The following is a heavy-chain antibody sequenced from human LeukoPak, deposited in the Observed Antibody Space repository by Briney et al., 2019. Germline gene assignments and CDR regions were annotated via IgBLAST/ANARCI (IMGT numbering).Heavy chain of an antibody. V-gene: IGHV4-4*02. J-gene: IGHJ2*01. Sequence: SETLSLTCAVSGGSISSNNWWSWVRQTPGKGLEWIGEIYNSGSTNYNPSLKSRVTISVDKSKNQFSLRLSSVTAADTAVYYCARSGNSWYFDFWGRGTLVTVSS. CDR3: ARSGNSWYFDF. CDR2: IYNSGST. D-gene: IGHD4-23*01. CDR1: GGSISSNNW.